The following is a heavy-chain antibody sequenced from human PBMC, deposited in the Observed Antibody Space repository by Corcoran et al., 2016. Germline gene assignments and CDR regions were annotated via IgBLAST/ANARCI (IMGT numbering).Heavy chain of an antibody. V-gene: IGHV4-61*08. CDR2: IYYSGNT. Sequence: QVQLQESGPGLVKPSETLSLTCTVSGGSVSSSDSYWIWIRQPPGKGLEWIGNIYYSGNTNYNPSLKSRVTISIDTSKNQFSLNLTSVTAADTAVYYCARRGGSGRSFDYWGQGTLVTVSS. J-gene: IGHJ4*02. D-gene: IGHD3-10*01. CDR3: ARRGGSGRSFDY. CDR1: GGSVSSSDSY.